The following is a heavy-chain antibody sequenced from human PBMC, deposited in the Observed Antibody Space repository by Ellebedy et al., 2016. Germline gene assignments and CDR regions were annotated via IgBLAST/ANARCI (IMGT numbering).Heavy chain of an antibody. CDR1: GFTFGEYT. V-gene: IGHV3-21*01. Sequence: GESLKISXTASGFTFGEYTMNWVRQAPGKGPEWVSFISSSSGYISYADPVKGRFTISRDNAKNSIYLQMNGLRPEDTAVYYRAKLGRDCGGDCPWGQGTLVTVSS. J-gene: IGHJ5*02. CDR2: ISSSSGYI. CDR3: AKLGRDCGGDCP. D-gene: IGHD2-21*02.